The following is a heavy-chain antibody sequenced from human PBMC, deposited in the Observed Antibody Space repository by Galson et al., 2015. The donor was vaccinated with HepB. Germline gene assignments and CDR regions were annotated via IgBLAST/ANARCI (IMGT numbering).Heavy chain of an antibody. V-gene: IGHV1-69*13. CDR3: ARAQDRGGDPRYYYYGMDV. Sequence: SVKVSCKASGGTFSSYAISWVRQAPGQGLEWMGGIIPIFGIANYAQKFQGRVTITADESTSTAYMELSSLRSEDTAVYYCARAQDRGGDPRYYYYGMDVWGQGTTVTVSS. D-gene: IGHD4-17*01. CDR2: IIPIFGIA. J-gene: IGHJ6*02. CDR1: GGTFSSYA.